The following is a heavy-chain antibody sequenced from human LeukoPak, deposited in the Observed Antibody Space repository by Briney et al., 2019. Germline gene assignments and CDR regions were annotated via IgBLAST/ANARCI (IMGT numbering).Heavy chain of an antibody. CDR3: ARDSPPPGYDY. J-gene: IGHJ4*02. CDR2: ISSSGSTI. CDR1: GFTFSDYY. Sequence: TGGSLRLSCAASGFTFSDYYKSWIRQAPGKGLEWVSYISSSGSTIYYADSVRGRFTISRDNAKNSLYLQMNSLRAEDTAVYYCARDSPPPGYDYWGQGTLVTVSS. V-gene: IGHV3-11*01. D-gene: IGHD6-13*01.